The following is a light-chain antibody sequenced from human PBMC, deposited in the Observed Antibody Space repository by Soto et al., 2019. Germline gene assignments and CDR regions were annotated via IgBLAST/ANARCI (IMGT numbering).Light chain of an antibody. CDR1: SSDVGGYNY. CDR3: CSYAGTYIFYV. CDR2: DVS. J-gene: IGLJ1*01. Sequence: QSALTQPRSVSGSPGQSVTISCTGTSSDVGGYNYVSWYQQHPGKAPKVMIYDVSKRPSGVPDRFSGSKSGNTASLTISGLQAEDEADYYCCSYAGTYIFYVFGTGTKVTVL. V-gene: IGLV2-11*01.